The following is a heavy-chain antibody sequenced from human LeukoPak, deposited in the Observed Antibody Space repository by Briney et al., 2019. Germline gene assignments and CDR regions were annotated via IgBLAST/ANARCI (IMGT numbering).Heavy chain of an antibody. V-gene: IGHV3-33*01. D-gene: IGHD3-3*01. J-gene: IGHJ4*02. CDR1: GFTFSSYG. CDR2: IWYDGSNK. Sequence: GRSLRLSCAASGFTFSSYGMHCVRQAPGKGLEWVAVIWYDGSNKYYADSVKGRFTISRDNSKNTLYLQMNSLRAEDTAVYYCARGAYDFWSGYPIDDDYWGQGTLVTVSS. CDR3: ARGAYDFWSGYPIDDDY.